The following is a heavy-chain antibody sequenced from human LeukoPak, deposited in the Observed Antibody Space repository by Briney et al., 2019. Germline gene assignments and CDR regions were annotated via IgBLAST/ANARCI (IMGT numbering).Heavy chain of an antibody. CDR1: GASFSGYY. Sequence: SETLSLTCAVYGASFSGYYWSWIRQPPGKGLEWIGEINHSGSTNYNPSLKSRVTISLDTTKNQFSLKLSSVTAADTAVYYCARRIAASFDYWGQGTLVTVSS. D-gene: IGHD6-6*01. CDR2: INHSGST. V-gene: IGHV4-34*01. CDR3: ARRIAASFDY. J-gene: IGHJ4*02.